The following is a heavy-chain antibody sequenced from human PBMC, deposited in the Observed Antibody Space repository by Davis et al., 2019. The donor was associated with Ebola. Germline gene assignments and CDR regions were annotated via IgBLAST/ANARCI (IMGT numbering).Heavy chain of an antibody. D-gene: IGHD2/OR15-2a*01. CDR3: ARGRQYSWFDP. V-gene: IGHV4-4*02. J-gene: IGHJ5*02. CDR1: GGSISSINW. CDR2: IYHSGST. Sequence: SETLSLTCAVSGGSISSINWWSWVRQPPGKGLEWLGEIYHSGSTNYNPSLKSRVTISVDTSKNQFSLKLSSVTAADTAVYYCARGRQYSWFDPWGQGTLVTVSS.